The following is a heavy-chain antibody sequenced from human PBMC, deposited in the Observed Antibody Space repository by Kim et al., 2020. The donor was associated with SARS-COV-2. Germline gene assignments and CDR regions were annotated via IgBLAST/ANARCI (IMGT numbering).Heavy chain of an antibody. D-gene: IGHD2-15*01. CDR2: IYPGDSDT. Sequence: GESLKISCKGSGYSFTSYWIGWVRQMPGKGLEWMGIIYPGDSDTRYSPSFQGQVTIPADKSISTAYLQWSSLKASDTARYYCARHLVARTPDGTRYCSGGSCYEDTYYYDGVYVWGDGATVTASS. CDR3: ARHLVARTPDGTRYCSGGSCYEDTYYYDGVYV. J-gene: IGHJ6*04. V-gene: IGHV5-51*01. CDR1: GYSFTSYW.